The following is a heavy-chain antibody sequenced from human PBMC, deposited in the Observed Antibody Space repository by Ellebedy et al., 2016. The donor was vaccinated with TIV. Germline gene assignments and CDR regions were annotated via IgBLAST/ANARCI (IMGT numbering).Heavy chain of an antibody. D-gene: IGHD6-13*01. CDR2: FSQSGST. V-gene: IGHV4-39*07. J-gene: IGHJ5*02. CDR1: GDSISSSVYY. CDR3: ARSRVGSSWWGPGSNWFDP. Sequence: MPSETLSLTCTVSGDSISSSVYYWGWIRQPPGKGLEWIGSFSQSGSTYYNPSLTSRVTISVDTSKNQFSLKLSSVTAADTAVYYCARSRVGSSWWGPGSNWFDPWGQGTLVTVSS.